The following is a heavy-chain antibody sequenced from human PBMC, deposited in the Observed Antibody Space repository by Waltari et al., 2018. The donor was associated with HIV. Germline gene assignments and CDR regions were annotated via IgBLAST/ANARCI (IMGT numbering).Heavy chain of an antibody. D-gene: IGHD6-6*01. CDR3: ARGGRYSSSLAELDF. V-gene: IGHV4-38-2*01. CDR2: IYHSGNT. Sequence: QVQLQESGPGLVKPSETLSLTCAVSGYSISSGFYWVWIRQPPGKWLEWIGSIYHSGNTFYSPSLKSRVTMSVDTSKNQFSLKLSSVTAADTAMYYCARGGRYSSSLAELDFWGQGTLVTVSS. J-gene: IGHJ4*02. CDR1: GYSISSGFY.